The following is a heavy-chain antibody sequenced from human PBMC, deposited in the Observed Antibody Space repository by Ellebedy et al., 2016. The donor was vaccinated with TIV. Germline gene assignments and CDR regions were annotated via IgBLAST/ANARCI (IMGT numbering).Heavy chain of an antibody. CDR2: INPGDGTT. V-gene: IGHV1-46*01. CDR3: ARGGRYSGSYNFDH. J-gene: IGHJ4*02. Sequence: AASVKVSCKASGYTFTRYYFMHWVRQAPGQRLEWMGIINPGDGTTTYARKFQGRLTMTRDTSTSTFYMELGSLRSEDTAVYYWARGGRYSGSYNFDHWGQGSLVTVSS. D-gene: IGHD1-26*01. CDR1: GYTFTRYYF.